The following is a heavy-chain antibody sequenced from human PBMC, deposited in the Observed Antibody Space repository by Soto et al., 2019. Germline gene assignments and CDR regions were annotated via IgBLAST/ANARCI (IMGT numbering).Heavy chain of an antibody. J-gene: IGHJ3*02. D-gene: IGHD5-12*01. CDR2: ISGSGGRT. CDR3: AKVVGSSGYQDAFDI. CDR1: GFTFSSYA. V-gene: IGHV3-23*01. Sequence: EVQLLESGGGLVQPGGSLRLSCAASGFTFSSYAMTWVRQAPGKGLKWVSVISGSGGRTYSADSVKGRFTISRDDSKNTLYLQRNSLRAEDTAVYYCAKVVGSSGYQDAFDIWGQGTMVTVSS.